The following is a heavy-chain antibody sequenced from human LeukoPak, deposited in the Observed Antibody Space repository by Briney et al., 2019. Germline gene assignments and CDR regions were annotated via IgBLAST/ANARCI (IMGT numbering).Heavy chain of an antibody. J-gene: IGHJ5*02. V-gene: IGHV3-9*01. Sequence: GRSLRLSCAASGFTFDDYAMHWVRQAPGKGLEWVSGISWNSGSIGYADSVKGRLTISRDNAKNSLYLQLNGLRAEDTAVYHCARKLYYYDTSPAGWFDPWGQGTLVTVS. CDR2: ISWNSGSI. CDR3: ARKLYYYDTSPAGWFDP. D-gene: IGHD3-22*01. CDR1: GFTFDDYA.